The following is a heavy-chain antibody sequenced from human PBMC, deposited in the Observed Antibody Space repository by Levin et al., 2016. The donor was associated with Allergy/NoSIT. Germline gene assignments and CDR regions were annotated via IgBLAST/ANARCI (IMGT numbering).Heavy chain of an antibody. CDR2: IIPIFGTA. Sequence: SVKVSCKASGGTFSSYAISWVRQAPGQGLEWMGGIIPIFGTANYAQKFQGRVTITADKSTSTAYMELSSLRSEDTAVYYCARGYYDSSGYYPGAFDIWGQGTMVTVSS. CDR3: ARGYYDSSGYYPGAFDI. D-gene: IGHD3-22*01. V-gene: IGHV1-69*06. CDR1: GGTFSSYA. J-gene: IGHJ3*02.